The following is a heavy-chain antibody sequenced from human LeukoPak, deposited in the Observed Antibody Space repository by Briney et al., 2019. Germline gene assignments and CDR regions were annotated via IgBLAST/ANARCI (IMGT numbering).Heavy chain of an antibody. CDR3: ARGSCSGGSCYPALAYYFDY. V-gene: IGHV1-69*04. CDR2: IIPIFGIA. CDR1: GGTFSSYA. D-gene: IGHD2-15*01. J-gene: IGHJ4*02. Sequence: ASVKVSCKASGGTFSSYAISWVRQAPGQGLEWMGRIIPIFGIANYAQKFQGRVTITADKSTSTAHMELSSLRSEDTAVYYCARGSCSGGSCYPALAYYFDYWGQGTLVTVSS.